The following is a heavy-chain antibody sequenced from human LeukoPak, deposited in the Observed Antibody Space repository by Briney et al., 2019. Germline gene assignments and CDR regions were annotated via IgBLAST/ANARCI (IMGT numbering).Heavy chain of an antibody. Sequence: GGSLRLSCVGSGFTFRSHAMSWVRQAPEKGLEFVSGIYEKGGTTYYADSVKGRFSISRDNSKNTLYLQMDSLRGEDTAVYYCAKDFRIGYPAHFDYWGQGALVTVSS. D-gene: IGHD5-12*01. V-gene: IGHV3-23*01. CDR1: GFTFRSHA. CDR2: IYEKGGTT. J-gene: IGHJ4*02. CDR3: AKDFRIGYPAHFDY.